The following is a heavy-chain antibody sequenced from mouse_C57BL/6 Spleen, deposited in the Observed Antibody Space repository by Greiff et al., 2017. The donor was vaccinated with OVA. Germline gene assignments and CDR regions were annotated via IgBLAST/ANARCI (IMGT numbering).Heavy chain of an antibody. V-gene: IGHV14-1*01. CDR2: IDPEDGDT. J-gene: IGHJ2*01. D-gene: IGHD3-2*02. CDR3: TTTAQARLYYFDY. CDR1: GFNIKDYY. Sequence: VQLKQSGAELVRPGASVKLSCTASGFNIKDYYMHWVKQRPEQGLEWIGRIDPEDGDTEYAPPFQGKATMTAATSSNTAFLQLSSLTSEDTADYYGTTTAQARLYYFDYWGKGTTLTVSS.